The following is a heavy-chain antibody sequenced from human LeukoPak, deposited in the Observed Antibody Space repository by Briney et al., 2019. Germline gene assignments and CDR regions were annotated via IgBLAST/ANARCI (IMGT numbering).Heavy chain of an antibody. Sequence: GGSLRLSCAASGFTFSSYSMNWVRQAPGKGLEWVSSISSSSSYIYYADSVKGRFTISRDNAKNSLYLQMNSLRAEDTAVYYCAKTWDSASWYYFDYWGQGTLVTVSS. V-gene: IGHV3-21*01. D-gene: IGHD6-13*01. CDR3: AKTWDSASWYYFDY. J-gene: IGHJ4*02. CDR2: ISSSSSYI. CDR1: GFTFSSYS.